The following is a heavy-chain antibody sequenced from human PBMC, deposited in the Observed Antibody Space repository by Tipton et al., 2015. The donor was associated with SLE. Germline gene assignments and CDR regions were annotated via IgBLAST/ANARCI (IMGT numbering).Heavy chain of an antibody. CDR3: ATVTSSSWFRAFDY. Sequence: GLVKPSGTLSLTCVVSGGSINSNNWWSWIRQPPGKGLEWIGYIYHSGSTYYNPSLKSRVTISVDTSKSQFSLKLTSVTAADTAVYYCATVTSSSWFRAFDYWGQGTLVTVSS. CDR1: GGSINSNNW. J-gene: IGHJ4*02. D-gene: IGHD6-13*01. CDR2: IYHSGST. V-gene: IGHV4-4*02.